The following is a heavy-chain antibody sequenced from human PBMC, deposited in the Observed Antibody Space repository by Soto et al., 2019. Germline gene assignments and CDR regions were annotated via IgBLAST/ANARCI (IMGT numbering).Heavy chain of an antibody. J-gene: IGHJ5*02. CDR3: ARQDKSGYNWFDP. CDR1: GGSFSSGGYS. D-gene: IGHD3-22*01. Sequence: QLQLQESGSRLVRPSQTLSLTCAVSGGSFSSGGYSWSWIRQPPGKGLEWIGYMYHTGSTFYNPALKSRATISLDRSKDQFSLKVNAVTAADTAVYYCARQDKSGYNWFDPWGPGTLVTVSS. V-gene: IGHV4-30-2*01. CDR2: MYHTGST.